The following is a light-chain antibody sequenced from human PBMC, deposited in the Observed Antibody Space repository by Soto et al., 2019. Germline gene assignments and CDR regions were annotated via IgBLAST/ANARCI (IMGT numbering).Light chain of an antibody. Sequence: DTQMTQSPSSLSASVGDRVTVTCRASQSISSYLSWHQQKPGKAPKLLIYAASNLQSGVPSRFNGSGSGTEFTLTISSLQPDDFATYYCQQTYSAPQTFGQGTNVEI. V-gene: IGKV1-39*01. CDR3: QQTYSAPQT. CDR2: AAS. J-gene: IGKJ1*01. CDR1: QSISSY.